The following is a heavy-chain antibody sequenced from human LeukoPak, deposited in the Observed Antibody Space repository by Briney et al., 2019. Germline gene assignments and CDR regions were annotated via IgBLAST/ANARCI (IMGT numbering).Heavy chain of an antibody. CDR2: IGGSGTKT. CDR1: GFTFTKYA. CDR3: AKYYYGSGSYRIPLYYYYYYMDV. Sequence: GGTLRLSCAASGFTFTKYAMSWVRQAAGKGLEWVSAIGGSGTKTFYAESVKGRFTISRDNSNNILFLQMNSLRAEDTAVYYCAKYYYGSGSYRIPLYYYYYYMDVWGKGTTVTISS. D-gene: IGHD3-10*01. V-gene: IGHV3-23*01. J-gene: IGHJ6*03.